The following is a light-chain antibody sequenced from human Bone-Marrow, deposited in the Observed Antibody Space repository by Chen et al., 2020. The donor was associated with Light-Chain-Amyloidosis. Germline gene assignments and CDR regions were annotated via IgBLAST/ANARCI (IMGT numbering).Light chain of an antibody. J-gene: IGLJ1*01. CDR1: SSDVGGDNH. Sequence: QSALTQPASVSGSPGQSITSPCPGTSSDVGGDNHVSWYQQHPDKAPKLMIYEVTNRPSWVPDRFSGSKSDNTASLTISGLQTEDEADYFCSSYTITNTLVFGSGTRVTVL. CDR2: EVT. CDR3: SSYTITNTLV. V-gene: IGLV2-14*01.